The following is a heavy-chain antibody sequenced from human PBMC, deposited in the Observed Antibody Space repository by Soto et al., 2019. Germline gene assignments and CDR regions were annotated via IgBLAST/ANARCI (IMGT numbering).Heavy chain of an antibody. CDR1: GYTFTSYG. J-gene: IGHJ6*02. V-gene: IGHV1-18*01. CDR3: AREGDVPYYYYGMDV. D-gene: IGHD2-21*02. Sequence: QVQLVQSGGEVRKPGASVTVSCKASGYTFTSYGISWVRQAPGQGLEWMGWTSGDNGKTNYAQKVQEKVTMTTDTSTRTVYLELRSLRFDDTAVYYCAREGDVPYYYYGMDVWGQGTTVTVSS. CDR2: TSGDNGKT.